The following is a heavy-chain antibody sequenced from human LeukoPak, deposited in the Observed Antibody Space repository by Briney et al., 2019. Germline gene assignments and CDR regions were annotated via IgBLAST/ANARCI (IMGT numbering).Heavy chain of an antibody. CDR1: GFTFGSYS. CDR2: ISSSSSTI. V-gene: IGHV3-48*01. D-gene: IGHD3-10*01. J-gene: IGHJ5*02. Sequence: GESLKISCAASGFTFGSYSMNWVRQAPGKGLEWVSYISSSSSTIYYADSVKGRFTISRDNAKNSLYLQMNSLRAEDTAVYYCARDIGTYYYGSGSYYGWFDPWGQGTLVTVSS. CDR3: ARDIGTYYYGSGSYYGWFDP.